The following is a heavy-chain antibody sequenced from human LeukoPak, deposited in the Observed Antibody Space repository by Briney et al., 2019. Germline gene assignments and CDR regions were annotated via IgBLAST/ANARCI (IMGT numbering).Heavy chain of an antibody. CDR1: GFTFSSHG. CDR2: IWYDGSNK. J-gene: IGHJ6*02. Sequence: GGSLRLACAASGFTFSSHGIHWVRQAPGKGLEWVALIWYDGSNKYYADSVKGRFTISRDNSKSTLYLQMNSLRAEDTAVYYCARDQVSGKADYYYGMDVWGQGTTVTVSS. D-gene: IGHD1-20*01. V-gene: IGHV3-33*01. CDR3: ARDQVSGKADYYYGMDV.